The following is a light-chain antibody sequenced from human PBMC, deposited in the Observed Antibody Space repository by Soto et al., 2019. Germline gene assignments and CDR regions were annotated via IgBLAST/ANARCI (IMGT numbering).Light chain of an antibody. Sequence: EIILSPFPSTLSSKPQHGAILYCLASLGLSSYFTWYQHKPGQAPRLLFYDVSNRANGIPDRFSAWGSETDFTLTISDVQPEDFAGYYCHQRQSLPRTFGHGTKV. CDR1: LGLSSY. J-gene: IGKJ1*01. V-gene: IGKV3-11*01. CDR3: HQRQSLPRT. CDR2: DVS.